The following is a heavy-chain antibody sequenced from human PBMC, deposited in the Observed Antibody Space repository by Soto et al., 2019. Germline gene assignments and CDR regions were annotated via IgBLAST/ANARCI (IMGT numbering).Heavy chain of an antibody. CDR1: GFTFSSYA. CDR3: ARGDLYTSLHYYAMDV. D-gene: IGHD2-2*02. Sequence: QVQLVESGGGVVQPGRSLRLSCAASGFTFSSYAMHWVRQAPGKGLEWVAVISYDGSNKYYADSVKGRFTISRDNSKNTLYLQMNSLRAEDTAVYYCARGDLYTSLHYYAMDVWGQGTTVTVSS. V-gene: IGHV3-30-3*01. J-gene: IGHJ6*02. CDR2: ISYDGSNK.